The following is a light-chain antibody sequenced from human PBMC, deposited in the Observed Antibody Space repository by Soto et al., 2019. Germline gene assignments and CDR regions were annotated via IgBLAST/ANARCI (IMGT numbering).Light chain of an antibody. Sequence: DIQMTQSPSSLSASVGDRVTMTCRASQNINNYLNWYQQKPGKAPKLLIFAASTLQSGVPSRFSGSGSGTDFTLTISSLQSEDFAVYYCQQYNNWPPITFGQGTRLEI. V-gene: IGKV1-27*01. CDR2: AAS. CDR3: QQYNNWPPIT. CDR1: QNINNY. J-gene: IGKJ5*01.